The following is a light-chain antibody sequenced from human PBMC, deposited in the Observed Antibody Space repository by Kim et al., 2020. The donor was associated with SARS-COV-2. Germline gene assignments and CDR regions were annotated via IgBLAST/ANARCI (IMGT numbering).Light chain of an antibody. CDR3: SSYTGDNTLV. J-gene: IGLJ2*01. CDR1: SNDVGDYNF. Sequence: QSALTQPASVSGSPGQSITISCTGTSNDVGDYNFVSWYQQHPGKAPKLMIFDVNTRPSGVSDRFSGSKSDNTASLTISGLQGEDEADYYCSSYTGDNTLVFGGGTQLTVL. CDR2: DVN. V-gene: IGLV2-14*03.